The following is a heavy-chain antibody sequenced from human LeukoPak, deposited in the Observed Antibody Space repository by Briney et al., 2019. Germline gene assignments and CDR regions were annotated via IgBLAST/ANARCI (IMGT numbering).Heavy chain of an antibody. CDR1: GFPFNVYN. CDR3: AKDGGRYRFDY. V-gene: IGHV3-30*02. J-gene: IGHJ4*02. CDR2: IRNDETEI. Sequence: GGSKRLSCAAPGFPFNVYNIHWIRQAPGRGLEWVSFIRNDETEIHYADFAKGRFTISRDRSKNSVYLQMNSLRPDDTAVYYCAKDGGRYRFDYWGQGTMVTVSS. D-gene: IGHD3-16*02.